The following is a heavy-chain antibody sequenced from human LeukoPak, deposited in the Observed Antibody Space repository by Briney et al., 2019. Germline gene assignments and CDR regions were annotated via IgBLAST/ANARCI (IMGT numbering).Heavy chain of an antibody. V-gene: IGHV4-31*03. J-gene: IGHJ4*02. CDR2: IYYSGST. CDR1: GGSISSGGYY. D-gene: IGHD2-2*01. CDR3: ASSSTSSGTMVVVFY. Sequence: PSQTLSLTCTVSGGSISSGGYYWSWVRQHPGKGLEWIGYIYYSGSTYYNPSLKSRVTISVDTSKNQFSLKLSSVTAADTAVYYCASSSTSSGTMVVVFYWGQGTLVTVSS.